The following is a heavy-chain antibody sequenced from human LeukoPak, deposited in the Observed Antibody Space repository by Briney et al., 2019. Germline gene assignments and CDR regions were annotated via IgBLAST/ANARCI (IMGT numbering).Heavy chain of an antibody. CDR3: GRRYAHPHWYDSSGYFDD. J-gene: IGHJ4*02. CDR1: GFTFGSYC. V-gene: IGHV3-21*06. Sequence: GGSLRLSCAASGFTFGSYCMNWVRQAPGKGLEWVSSISTSGKSIYYADSVKGRFTISRDNAKSLLYLQMNSLRAEDTALYYYGRRYAHPHWYDSSGYFDDWGQGTLVTVSS. D-gene: IGHD3-22*01. CDR2: ISTSGKSI.